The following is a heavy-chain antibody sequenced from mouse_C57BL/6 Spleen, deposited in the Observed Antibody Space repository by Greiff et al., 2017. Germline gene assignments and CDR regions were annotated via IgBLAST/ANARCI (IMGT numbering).Heavy chain of an antibody. J-gene: IGHJ4*01. D-gene: IGHD2-5*01. CDR1: GYTFTDYY. Sequence: QVQLQQSGAELVRPGASVKLSCKASGYTFTDYYINWVKQRPGQGLEWIARIYPGSGNTYYNEKFKGKATLTAEKSSSTAYMQLSSLTSEDSAVYFCARSYYSNYSYYYAMDYWGQGTSVTFSS. CDR2: IYPGSGNT. CDR3: ARSYYSNYSYYYAMDY. V-gene: IGHV1-76*01.